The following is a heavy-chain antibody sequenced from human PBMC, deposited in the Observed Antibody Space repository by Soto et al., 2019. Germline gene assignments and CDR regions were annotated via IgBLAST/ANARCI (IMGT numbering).Heavy chain of an antibody. D-gene: IGHD3-16*02. CDR1: GGSISSYY. CDR2: IYYSGST. J-gene: IGHJ4*02. CDR3: ASLTYDYVWGSYRRYFDY. Sequence: SETLALTCTVTGGSISSYYWGWIRQPPGKGLEWIGYIYYSGSTNYNPSLKSRVTISVDTSKNQFSLKLRSVTAADTALYYCASLTYDYVWGSYRRYFDYWGQGTLVTVSS. V-gene: IGHV4-59*08.